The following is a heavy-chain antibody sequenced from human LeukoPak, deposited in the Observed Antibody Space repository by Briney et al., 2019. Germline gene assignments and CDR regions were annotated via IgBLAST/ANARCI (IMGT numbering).Heavy chain of an antibody. CDR1: GFTFSSYE. CDR2: ISNSGSTI. J-gene: IGHJ4*02. D-gene: IGHD3-22*01. V-gene: IGHV3-48*03. Sequence: PGGSLRLSCAASGFTFSSYEMNWVRQAAGKGLEWVSYISNSGSTIYHADSVKGRFTISRDNAKNSLYLQMNSLRAEDTAVYYCTRGEAYDSSGYYHSYWGQGTLVTVSS. CDR3: TRGEAYDSSGYYHSY.